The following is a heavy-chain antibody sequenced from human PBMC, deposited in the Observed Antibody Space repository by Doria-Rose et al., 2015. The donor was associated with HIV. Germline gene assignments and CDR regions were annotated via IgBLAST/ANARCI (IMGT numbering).Heavy chain of an antibody. J-gene: IGHJ4*02. CDR2: IVSDDER. Sequence: QVQLVQSGPVLVKPTETLTLTCTVSGVSLSSPGMGVSWIRQQPGQALEWLANIVSDDERSYKTSLKSRLTISRGTSKSQVVLTMTDMDPVDTATYYCARIKSSRWYHKYYFDFWGQGTLVIVSA. D-gene: IGHD6-13*01. V-gene: IGHV2-26*01. CDR3: ARIKSSRWYHKYYFDF. CDR1: GVSLSSPGMG.